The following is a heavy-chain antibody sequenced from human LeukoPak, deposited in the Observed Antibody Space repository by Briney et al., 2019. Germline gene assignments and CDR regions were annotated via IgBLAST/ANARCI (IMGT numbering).Heavy chain of an antibody. CDR3: ASRYSNGGFDY. V-gene: IGHV5-51*01. Sequence: GESLKISCQGSGYIFTRYWIGWVRQMPGKGLEWMGINYPGDSDTRHSPSFQGQVTISADKSISTAYLQWSSLKASDTAMYYCASRYSNGGFDYWGQGTLVTVSS. D-gene: IGHD6-19*01. CDR2: NYPGDSDT. J-gene: IGHJ4*02. CDR1: GYIFTRYW.